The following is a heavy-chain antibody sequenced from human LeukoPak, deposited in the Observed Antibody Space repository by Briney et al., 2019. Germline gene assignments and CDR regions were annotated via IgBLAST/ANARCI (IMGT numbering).Heavy chain of an antibody. V-gene: IGHV4-39*01. D-gene: IGHD6-13*01. Sequence: SETLSLTCTVSGGSISSSSYYWGWIRQPPGKGLEWIGSIYYSGSTYYNPSLKSRVTISVDTSKNQFSLKLSSVTAADTAVYYCARGYSSSSYNWFDPWGQGTLVTVSS. J-gene: IGHJ5*02. CDR1: GGSISSSSYY. CDR3: ARGYSSSSYNWFDP. CDR2: IYYSGST.